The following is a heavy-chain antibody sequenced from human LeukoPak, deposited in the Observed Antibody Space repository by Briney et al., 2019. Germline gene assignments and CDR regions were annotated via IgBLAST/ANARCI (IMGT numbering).Heavy chain of an antibody. CDR3: VSFYETY. CDR1: GNYW. Sequence: PGGSLRLSCAACGNYWMHWVRQAPGKGLVWVSHINSDGSWTGYADSVKGRFTISKDNAKNTVYLQMNNLRAEDTAVYYCVSFYETYWGRGTLVTVSS. J-gene: IGHJ4*02. V-gene: IGHV3-74*01. D-gene: IGHD2-2*01. CDR2: INSDGSWT.